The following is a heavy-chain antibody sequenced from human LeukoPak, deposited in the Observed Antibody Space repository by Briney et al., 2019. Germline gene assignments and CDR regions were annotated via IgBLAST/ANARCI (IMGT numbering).Heavy chain of an antibody. J-gene: IGHJ5*02. Sequence: PSETLSLTCTVSGGSISSSSYYWGWIRQPPGKGLEWIGSIYYSGSTYYNPSLKSRVTISVDTSKNQFSLKLSSVTAADTAVYYCARSHVVVVAATPVDWFDPWGQGTLVTVSS. D-gene: IGHD2-15*01. V-gene: IGHV4-39*07. CDR2: IYYSGST. CDR1: GGSISSSSYY. CDR3: ARSHVVVVAATPVDWFDP.